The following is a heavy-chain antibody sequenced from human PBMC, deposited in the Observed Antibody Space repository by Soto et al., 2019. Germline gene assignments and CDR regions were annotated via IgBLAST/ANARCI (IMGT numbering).Heavy chain of an antibody. CDR3: AKDKVPVVVTAPFDY. D-gene: IGHD2-21*02. V-gene: IGHV3-30*18. Sequence: QVPLVESGGGVVQPGRSLRLSCAASGLTFSSYGMHWVRQAPGKGLEWVAVISYDGSNKYYADSVKGRFTVSRDKSKNTLYLQVNSLRAEDTAVYYCAKDKVPVVVTAPFDYWGQGTLVTVSS. CDR1: GLTFSSYG. J-gene: IGHJ4*02. CDR2: ISYDGSNK.